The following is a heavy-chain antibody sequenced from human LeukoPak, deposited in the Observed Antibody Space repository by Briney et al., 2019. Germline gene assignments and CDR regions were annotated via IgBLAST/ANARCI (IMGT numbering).Heavy chain of an antibody. CDR3: ATTRRQWLVPYFDY. D-gene: IGHD6-19*01. Sequence: SETLSLTCTVSGGSISSYYWSWIRQPPGKGLEWIGYFYYGESTNYNPSLKSRVTISVDTSKNQFSLKLSSVTAADTAVYYCATTRRQWLVPYFDYWGQGTLVTVSS. CDR1: GGSISSYY. J-gene: IGHJ4*02. V-gene: IGHV4-59*08. CDR2: FYYGEST.